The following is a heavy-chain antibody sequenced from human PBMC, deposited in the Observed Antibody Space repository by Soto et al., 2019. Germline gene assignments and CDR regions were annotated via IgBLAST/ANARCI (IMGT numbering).Heavy chain of an antibody. CDR2: IYYSGST. Sequence: QVQLQESGPGLVKPSETLSLTCTVSGGSISSYYWSWIRQPPGKGLEWIGYIYYSGSTNYNPSLNGRVTISVDTSKNQFSLKLSSVTAADTAVYYCARDSRGTGFDYWGQGTLVTVSS. J-gene: IGHJ4*02. V-gene: IGHV4-59*01. CDR3: ARDSRGTGFDY. D-gene: IGHD1-1*01. CDR1: GGSISSYY.